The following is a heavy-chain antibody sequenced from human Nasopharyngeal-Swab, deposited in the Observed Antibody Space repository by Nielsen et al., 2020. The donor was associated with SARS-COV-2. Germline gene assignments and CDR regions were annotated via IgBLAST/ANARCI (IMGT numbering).Heavy chain of an antibody. CDR3: AREGMYSSSLVDY. CDR1: GGSISSGGYY. Sequence: SETLSLTCTVSGGSISSGGYYWSWIRQPPGKGLEWIGYIYYSGSTYYNPSLKSRVTISVDTSKNQFSLKLSSVTAADTAVYYCAREGMYSSSLVDYWGQGTLVTVSS. V-gene: IGHV4-31*03. CDR2: IYYSGST. D-gene: IGHD6-13*01. J-gene: IGHJ4*02.